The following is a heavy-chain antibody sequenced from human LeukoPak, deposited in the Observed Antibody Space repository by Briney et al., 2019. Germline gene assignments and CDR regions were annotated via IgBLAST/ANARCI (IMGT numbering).Heavy chain of an antibody. D-gene: IGHD6-19*01. CDR3: ARRSSSGWYGKFDP. CDR2: INWNGGST. J-gene: IGHJ5*02. V-gene: IGHV3-20*04. Sequence: GGSLRLSCAASGFTFDDYGMSWVRQAPGKGLEWVSGINWNGGSTGYADSVKGRFTISRDNAKNSLYLQMNSLRAEDTAVYYCARRSSSGWYGKFDPWGQGTLVTVSS. CDR1: GFTFDDYG.